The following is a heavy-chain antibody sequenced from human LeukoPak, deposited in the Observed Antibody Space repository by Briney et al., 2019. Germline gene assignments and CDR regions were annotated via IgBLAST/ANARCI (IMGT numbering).Heavy chain of an antibody. D-gene: IGHD3-16*02. J-gene: IGHJ4*02. CDR2: IYYSGST. CDR3: ARSALGELPSYFDY. Sequence: SETLSLTCTVSGGSISSYYWSWIRQPPGKGLEWIGYIYYSGSTNYNPSLKSRVTISVDTSKNQFSLKLSSVTAADTAVYYCARSALGELPSYFDYWGQGTLVTVSS. CDR1: GGSISSYY. V-gene: IGHV4-59*08.